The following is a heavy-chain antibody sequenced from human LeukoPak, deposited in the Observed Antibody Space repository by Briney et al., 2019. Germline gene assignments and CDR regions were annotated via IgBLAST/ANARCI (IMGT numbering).Heavy chain of an antibody. CDR3: ARCILQDIPWFDP. V-gene: IGHV4-30-4*01. CDR1: GGSIASGDYY. Sequence: SETLSLTCTVSGGSIASGDYYWSWVRQPPGMGLEWIGYIYSTGNSYYNPSLKSRVSISIDTSKNQFSLKLNSVTAADTAVYYCARCILQDIPWFDPWGQGTLVTVSS. CDR2: IYSTGNS. J-gene: IGHJ5*02. D-gene: IGHD5-24*01.